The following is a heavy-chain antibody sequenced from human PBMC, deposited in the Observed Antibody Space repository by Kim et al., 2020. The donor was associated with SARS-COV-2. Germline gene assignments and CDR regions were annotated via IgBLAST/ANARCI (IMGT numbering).Heavy chain of an antibody. J-gene: IGHJ4*02. CDR3: ARGGYVDTAMVMGLEFGY. D-gene: IGHD5-18*01. CDR2: IYYSVST. V-gene: IGHV4-59*01. Sequence: SETLSRTCTVSGGSISSYYWSWIRQPPGKGLEWIGYIYYSVSTNYNPSLKSRVTISVDTSKNQFSLKLSSVTAADTAVYYCARGGYVDTAMVMGLEFGYWGQGTLVTVSS. CDR1: GGSISSYY.